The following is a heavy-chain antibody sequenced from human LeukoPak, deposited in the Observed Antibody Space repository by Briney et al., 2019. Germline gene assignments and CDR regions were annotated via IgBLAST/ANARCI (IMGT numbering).Heavy chain of an antibody. Sequence: SGTLSLTCTVSGGSVSSSGYYWSWIRQPPGKGLEWIAYIYYSGSTNYNPSLKSRVTISVVTSKNQFSLKMRSVTAADTAVYYCARDPYGMDVWGKGTTVTVSS. CDR3: ARDPYGMDV. CDR2: IYYSGST. CDR1: GGSVSSSGYY. V-gene: IGHV4-61*08. J-gene: IGHJ6*04.